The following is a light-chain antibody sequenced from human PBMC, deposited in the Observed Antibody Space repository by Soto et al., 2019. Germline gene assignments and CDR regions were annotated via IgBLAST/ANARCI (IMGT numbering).Light chain of an antibody. J-gene: IGKJ2*01. CDR1: QSISSW. V-gene: IGKV1-5*01. Sequence: DIPMTQSPSTLSASVGDRVTITCRASQSISSWLAWYQQKPGKAPKLLIYDASSLESGVPSRFSGSGSGTEFTLTISSLQPDDFATYYCQQYNSYSRMYTFGQGTKLEIK. CDR3: QQYNSYSRMYT. CDR2: DAS.